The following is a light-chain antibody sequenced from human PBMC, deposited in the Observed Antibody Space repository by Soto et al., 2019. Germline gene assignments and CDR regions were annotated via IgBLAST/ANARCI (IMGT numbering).Light chain of an antibody. Sequence: EIVLTQSPDTLSLSPGERATLSCLASQSVINYLAWYQQKPGQAPRLLIYDTSNRATGIPARFSGSGSGTDFTLIISSLEPEDFAVYYCQQRANWPLTFGGGTKVDIK. CDR2: DTS. V-gene: IGKV3-11*01. CDR1: QSVINY. J-gene: IGKJ4*01. CDR3: QQRANWPLT.